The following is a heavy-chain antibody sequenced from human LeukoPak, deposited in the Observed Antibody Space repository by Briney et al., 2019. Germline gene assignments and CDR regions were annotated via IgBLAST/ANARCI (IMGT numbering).Heavy chain of an antibody. CDR3: AELGITMIGGV. CDR1: GFTFSTYE. CDR2: ISSSGSII. D-gene: IGHD3-10*02. Sequence: GGSLRLSCVLSGFTFSTYEMNWVRQAPGKGLEWVSYISSSGSIIYYADSVKGRFTISRDNAKSSLYLQMTSLRAEDTAVYYCAELGITMIGGVWGKGTTVTISS. V-gene: IGHV3-48*03. J-gene: IGHJ6*04.